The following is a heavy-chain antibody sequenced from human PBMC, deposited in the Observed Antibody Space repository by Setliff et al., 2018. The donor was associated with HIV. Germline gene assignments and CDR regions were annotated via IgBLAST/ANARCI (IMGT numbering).Heavy chain of an antibody. Sequence: SETLSLTCTVSGGSMNSGGYYWTWIRQHPGKGLEWIGYIYASGSPDYNPSLESRVTISSDTSKNQFSPKLKSVTGADTAVYYCARVFHSLPTGLNDPFDMWGQGTLVTVSS. J-gene: IGHJ3*02. V-gene: IGHV4-31*03. CDR1: GGSMNSGGYY. D-gene: IGHD4-17*01. CDR2: IYASGSP. CDR3: ARVFHSLPTGLNDPFDM.